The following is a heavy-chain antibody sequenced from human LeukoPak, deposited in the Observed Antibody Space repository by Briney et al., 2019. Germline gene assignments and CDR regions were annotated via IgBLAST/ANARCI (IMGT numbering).Heavy chain of an antibody. D-gene: IGHD2-2*01. CDR1: GFTFSSYS. CDR2: ISSSSSYI. J-gene: IGHJ4*02. V-gene: IGHV3-21*01. Sequence: GGSLRLXCAASGFTFSSYSMNWVRQAPGKGLEWVSSISSSSSYIYYADSVKGRFTISRDNAKNSLYLQMNSLRAEDTAVYYCARDVRLVVVPAAMLLGTGRGPLDYWGQGTLVTVSS. CDR3: ARDVRLVVVPAAMLLGTGRGPLDY.